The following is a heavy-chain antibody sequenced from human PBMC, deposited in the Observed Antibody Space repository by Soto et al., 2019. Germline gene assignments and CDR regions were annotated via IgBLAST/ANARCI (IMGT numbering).Heavy chain of an antibody. J-gene: IGHJ5*02. CDR2: FDPEDGET. D-gene: IGHD3-10*01. CDR1: GYTLTELS. Sequence: GASVKVSCKVSGYTLTELSIHWVRQAPGKGLEWMGGFDPEDGETIYAQKFQGRVTMTEDTSTDTAYMELSSLRSEDTAVYYCATEKQVRGVPIAKDNWFDPWGQGTLVTVSS. V-gene: IGHV1-24*01. CDR3: ATEKQVRGVPIAKDNWFDP.